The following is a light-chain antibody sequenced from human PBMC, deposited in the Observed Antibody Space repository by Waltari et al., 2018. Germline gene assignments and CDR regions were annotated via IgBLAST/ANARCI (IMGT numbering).Light chain of an antibody. CDR3: QNHERLPAT. Sequence: VLTQSPGTLSLSPGERATLPCRASQSISKYLVWYQQTPGHDARLLIDAGSTRAAGIPDRFSGSGYVTDFTLTISRLEPEDFAMYYCQNHERLPATFGQGTKVEFK. CDR1: QSISKY. V-gene: IGKV3-20*01. J-gene: IGKJ1*01. CDR2: AGS.